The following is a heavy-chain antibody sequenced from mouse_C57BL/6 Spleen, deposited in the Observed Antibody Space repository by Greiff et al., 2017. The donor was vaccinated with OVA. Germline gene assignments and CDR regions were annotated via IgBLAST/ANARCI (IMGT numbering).Heavy chain of an antibody. CDR3: ARWTILLGYFDV. V-gene: IGHV1-55*01. D-gene: IGHD1-1*01. J-gene: IGHJ1*03. Sequence: VQLQQSGAELVKPGASVKMSCKASGYTFTSYWITWVKQRPGQGLEWIGDIYPGSGSTNYNEKFKSKATLTVDTSSSTAYMQLSSLTSEDSAVYYCARWTILLGYFDVWGTGTTVTVSS. CDR1: GYTFTSYW. CDR2: IYPGSGST.